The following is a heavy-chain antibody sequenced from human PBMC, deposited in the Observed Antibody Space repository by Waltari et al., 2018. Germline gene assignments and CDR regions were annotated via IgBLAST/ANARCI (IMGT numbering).Heavy chain of an antibody. V-gene: IGHV1-69*04. D-gene: IGHD5-12*01. CDR1: GGPFSSVG. CDR2: ISPMPGIT. CDR3: ARGVSTKGAFEV. Sequence: QVQLVQSGPEVKQPGSSVKVSRKSSGGPFSSVGLHWLRQAPGQGLEWMGKISPMPGITDYEQKVQGRLRITADRSTTTGYMELRSLGTEDTAIYYCARGVSTKGAFEVWGRGTLVTVSP. J-gene: IGHJ3*01.